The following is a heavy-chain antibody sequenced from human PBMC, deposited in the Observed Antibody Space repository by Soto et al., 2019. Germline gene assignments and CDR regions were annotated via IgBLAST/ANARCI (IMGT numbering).Heavy chain of an antibody. CDR2: IDPSDSYT. V-gene: IGHV5-10-1*01. D-gene: IGHD2-15*01. J-gene: IGHJ6*02. CDR1: GYSFTSYW. CDR3: ARQRCSGGSCFYYYGMDV. Sequence: GESLKISCKGSGYSFTSYWISWVRQMPGKGLEWMGRIDPSDSYTNYSPSFQGHVTISADKSISTAYLQWSSLKASDTAMYYCARQRCSGGSCFYYYGMDVWGQGTTVTVSS.